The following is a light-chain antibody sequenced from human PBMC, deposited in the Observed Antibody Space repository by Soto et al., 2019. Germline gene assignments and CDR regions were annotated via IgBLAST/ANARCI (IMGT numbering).Light chain of an antibody. CDR1: SSDVGGYNY. CDR2: EVS. J-gene: IGLJ3*02. Sequence: QSALTQPASVSGSPGQSITISCTGTSSDVGGYNYVSWYQRHPGKAPKLMIYEVSNRPSGVSNRFSGSKSGNTASLTISGLQAEDEADYYCSSFTSINTWVFGGGTQLTVL. V-gene: IGLV2-14*01. CDR3: SSFTSINTWV.